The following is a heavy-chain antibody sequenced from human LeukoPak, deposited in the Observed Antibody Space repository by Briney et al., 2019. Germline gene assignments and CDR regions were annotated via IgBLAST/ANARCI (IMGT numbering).Heavy chain of an antibody. V-gene: IGHV4-59*01. CDR2: IYYSGST. J-gene: IGHJ4*02. CDR1: GGSISSYY. CDR3: ARDRVDY. Sequence: SETLSLTCTVSGGSISSYYWSWIRQPPGKGLEWIGYIYYSGSTNYNPSLKSRVTISVDTSKNQFSLKLSSVTAADTAVYYCARDRVDYWGQGTLVTVSS.